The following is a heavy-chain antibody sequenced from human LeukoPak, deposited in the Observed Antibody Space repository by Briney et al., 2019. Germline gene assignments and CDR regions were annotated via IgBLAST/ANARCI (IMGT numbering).Heavy chain of an antibody. V-gene: IGHV4-59*12. Sequence: SETLSFTCTVSGGSISSYYWSWIRQPPGKGLEWIGYIYYSGSTNYNPSLKSRVTISVDTSKNQFSLKLSSVTAADTAVYYCARDQEAYCSSTSCYEYYYYMDVWGKGTTVTISS. CDR2: IYYSGST. CDR3: ARDQEAYCSSTSCYEYYYYMDV. D-gene: IGHD2-2*01. J-gene: IGHJ6*03. CDR1: GGSISSYY.